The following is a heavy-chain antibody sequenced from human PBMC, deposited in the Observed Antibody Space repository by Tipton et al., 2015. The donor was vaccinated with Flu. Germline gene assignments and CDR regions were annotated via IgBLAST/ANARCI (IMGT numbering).Heavy chain of an antibody. J-gene: IGHJ4*02. CDR2: VYNSGNS. CDR1: GGSINNYY. Sequence: TLSLTCSVSGGSINNYYLSWVRQPPGKGLEWIGSVYNSGNSYYNPSLKSRVAMSVDTSKNHLSLKLSSVTAADTAMFYCARLSFYDVGLKNFYFDYWGQGTLVTVSS. V-gene: IGHV4-59*04. D-gene: IGHD3-10*02. CDR3: ARLSFYDVGLKNFYFDY.